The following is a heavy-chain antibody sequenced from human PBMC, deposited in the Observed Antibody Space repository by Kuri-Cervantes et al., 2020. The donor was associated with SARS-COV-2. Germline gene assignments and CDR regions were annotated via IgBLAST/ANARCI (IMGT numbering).Heavy chain of an antibody. CDR1: GYTFTSYA. CDR2: IIPVLQII. CDR3: AREVFVVVPAAIYGMDV. Sequence: SVKVSCKASGYTFTSYAMNWVRQAPGQGLEWMGGIIPVLQIIKYAQRFQGRVTITADTSTSTVYMELSSLRSEDTAVYYCAREVFVVVPAAIYGMDVWGQGTTVTVSS. D-gene: IGHD2-2*01. J-gene: IGHJ6*02. V-gene: IGHV1-69*10.